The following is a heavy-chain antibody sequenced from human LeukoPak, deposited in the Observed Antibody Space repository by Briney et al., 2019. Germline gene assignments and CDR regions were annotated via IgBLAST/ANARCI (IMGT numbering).Heavy chain of an antibody. V-gene: IGHV1-18*01. CDR3: ARGGPFPSSSSSREYYLDY. Sequence: ASVKVSCKASGYDFINYGISWVRQAPGHGLEWRGWRRIYNGNTDYKLQGRVTMSRDTCTRTAYMQTWSRRSDDTAVYYCARGGPFPSSSSSREYYLDYGGQGTLVTVSS. CDR2: RRIYNGNT. CDR1: GYDFINYG. D-gene: IGHD6-6*01. J-gene: IGHJ4*02.